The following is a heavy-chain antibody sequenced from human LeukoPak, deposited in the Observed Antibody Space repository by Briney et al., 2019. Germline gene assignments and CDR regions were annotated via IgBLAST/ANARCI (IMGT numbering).Heavy chain of an antibody. CDR3: ARGVGTTNFDY. J-gene: IGHJ4*02. V-gene: IGHV4-61*02. D-gene: IGHD1-26*01. CDR1: ADSMSSGNYY. Sequence: SETMSLTCTVSADSMSSGNYYWSWIRQPAGKGLEWIGRMYTSGSTNYNPSLKSRVIISVDTSKNQFSLQLNSVTAADTAVYYCARGVGTTNFDYWGQGTLVTVSS. CDR2: MYTSGST.